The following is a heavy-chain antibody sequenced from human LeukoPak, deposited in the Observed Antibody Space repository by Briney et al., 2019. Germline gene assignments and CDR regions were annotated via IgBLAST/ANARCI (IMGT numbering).Heavy chain of an antibody. V-gene: IGHV3-48*03. CDR3: ARSKDTETDAFDI. CDR2: ITGSGSTK. J-gene: IGHJ3*02. Sequence: GGSLRLSCAASRFTFSGYEMNWVRQAPGKGLKWISYITGSGSTKYYADSLKGRFTISRDNAKKSLYLQMNSLRAEDTAVYYCARSKDTETDAFDIWGQGTMVTVSS. CDR1: RFTFSGYE.